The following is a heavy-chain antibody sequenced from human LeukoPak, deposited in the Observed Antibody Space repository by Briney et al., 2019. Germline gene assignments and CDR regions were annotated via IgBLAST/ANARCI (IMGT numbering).Heavy chain of an antibody. CDR3: AKIPSTVTTFLDFDY. CDR1: GFTFSSYA. CDR2: ISGSGGST. V-gene: IGHV3-23*01. J-gene: IGHJ4*02. Sequence: GSLRLSCAASGFTFSSYAMSWVRQAPGKGLEWVSVISGSGGSTYYADSVKGRFTISRDNSKNTLYLQMNSLRAEDTAVYYCAKIPSTVTTFLDFDYWGQGTLVTVSS. D-gene: IGHD4-17*01.